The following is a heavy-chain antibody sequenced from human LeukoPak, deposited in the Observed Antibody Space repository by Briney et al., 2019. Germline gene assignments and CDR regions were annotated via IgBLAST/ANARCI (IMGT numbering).Heavy chain of an antibody. V-gene: IGHV4-39*07. Sequence: SQTLSLTCTVSGGSISSGSYFWSWIRQPPGQGLEWIGEISYSGIINYNPSLKSRVSISVDTSKNQFSLKLSSVTAADTAVYYCARGRKYVATIINWGQGTLVTVSS. CDR1: GGSISSGSYF. CDR3: ARGRKYVATIIN. J-gene: IGHJ4*02. CDR2: ISYSGII. D-gene: IGHD5-24*01.